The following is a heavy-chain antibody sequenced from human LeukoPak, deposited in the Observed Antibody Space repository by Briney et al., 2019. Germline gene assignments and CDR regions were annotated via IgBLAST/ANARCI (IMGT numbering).Heavy chain of an antibody. J-gene: IGHJ4*02. CDR1: GYTFTGYY. D-gene: IGHD3-3*01. CDR3: SKVASFGVIREDYFDY. V-gene: IGHV1-2*02. CDR2: INPNSGAT. Sequence: ASVKVSCKASGYTFTGYYIHWVRQAPGQGLEWMGWINPNSGATNYAQKSQGRVTMTRDTSISPAYMELSRRRSDDTAVYYCSKVASFGVIREDYFDYWGQGALVTVSS.